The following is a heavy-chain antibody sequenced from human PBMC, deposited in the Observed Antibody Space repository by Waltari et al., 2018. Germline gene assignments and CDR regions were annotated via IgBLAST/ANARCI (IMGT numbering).Heavy chain of an antibody. CDR2: IDWDDDK. D-gene: IGHD2-15*01. CDR3: ARISCLSGGSCYYFDY. CDR1: GFSLSTSGMR. V-gene: IGHV2-70*04. Sequence: QVTLKESGPALVKPTQTLTLTCTFSGFSLSTSGMRVSWIRRPPGKALEWLARIDWDDDKFYSTSLKTRLTISKDTSKNQVVLTMTNMDPVDTATYYCARISCLSGGSCYYFDYWGQGTLVTVSS. J-gene: IGHJ4*02.